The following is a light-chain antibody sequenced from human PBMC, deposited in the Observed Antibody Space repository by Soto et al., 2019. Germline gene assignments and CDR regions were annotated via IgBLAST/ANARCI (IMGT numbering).Light chain of an antibody. CDR3: QQYNSYWT. V-gene: IGKV1-5*01. CDR1: QSISSW. Sequence: DIQMTQSPSTQSASVGDRVTITCRASQSISSWLAWYQQKPGKAPKLLIYDASSLESGVPSRFSGSGSGTEFTLTISSLQPDDFATYYCQQYNSYWTFGQGTKV. CDR2: DAS. J-gene: IGKJ1*01.